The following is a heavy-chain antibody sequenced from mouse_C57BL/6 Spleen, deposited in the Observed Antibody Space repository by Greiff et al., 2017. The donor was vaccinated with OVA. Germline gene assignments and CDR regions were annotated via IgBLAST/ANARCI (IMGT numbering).Heavy chain of an antibody. V-gene: IGHV1-61*01. CDR1: GYTFTSYW. D-gene: IGHD1-1*01. CDR2: IYPSDSET. CDR3: ARRDYYGSSYSWFAY. J-gene: IGHJ3*01. Sequence: QVQLQQPGAELVRPGSSVKLSCKASGYTFTSYWMAWVKQRPGQGLEWIGNIYPSDSETHYNQKFKDKATLTVDKSSSTAYMQLSSLTSEDSAVYYCARRDYYGSSYSWFAYWGQGTLVTVSA.